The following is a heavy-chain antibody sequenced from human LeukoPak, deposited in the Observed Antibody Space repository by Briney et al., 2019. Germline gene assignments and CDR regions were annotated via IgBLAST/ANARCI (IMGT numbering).Heavy chain of an antibody. CDR3: AREVGYDSSGYYDYDYYMDV. CDR1: GYTFTGYY. V-gene: IGHV1-2*02. Sequence: ASVKVSCKASGYTFTGYYMHWVRQAPGQGLEWMGWINPNSGGTNYAQKFQGRVTMTRDTSISTAYMELSRLRSDDTAVYYCAREVGYDSSGYYDYDYYMDVWGKGTTVTVSS. CDR2: INPNSGGT. D-gene: IGHD3-22*01. J-gene: IGHJ6*03.